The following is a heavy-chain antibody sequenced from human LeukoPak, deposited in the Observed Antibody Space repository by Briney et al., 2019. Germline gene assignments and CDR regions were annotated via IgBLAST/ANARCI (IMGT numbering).Heavy chain of an antibody. CDR1: GGPISSYY. J-gene: IGHJ2*01. CDR2: IYYSGST. Sequence: SETLSLTCTVSGGPISSYYWSWIRQPPGKGLEWIGYIYYSGSTNYNPSLKSRVTISVDTSKNQFSLKLSSVTAADTAVYYCATRPYCGGDCYENWYFDLWGRGTLVTVSS. CDR3: ATRPYCGGDCYENWYFDL. V-gene: IGHV4-59*01. D-gene: IGHD2-21*02.